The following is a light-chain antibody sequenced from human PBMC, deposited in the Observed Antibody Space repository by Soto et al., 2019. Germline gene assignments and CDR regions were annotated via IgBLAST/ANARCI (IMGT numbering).Light chain of an antibody. CDR2: DAS. CDR1: QTIDNP. V-gene: IGKV3-15*01. Sequence: EIVMTQSPATLCLSPGERATLSCRASQTIDNPLAWYQRKPGQAPRLLIYDASTRATGVPARFSGSGAGTDFTLTISSLQSEDFAVYYCQHYNYWPYTCGQGTKVDIK. CDR3: QHYNYWPYT. J-gene: IGKJ2*01.